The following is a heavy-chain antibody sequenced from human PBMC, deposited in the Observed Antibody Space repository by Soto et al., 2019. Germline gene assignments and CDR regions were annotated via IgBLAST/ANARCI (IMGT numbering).Heavy chain of an antibody. D-gene: IGHD1-20*01. J-gene: IGHJ6*02. CDR2: IYSGGTT. V-gene: IGHV3-53*01. Sequence: EVQLVESGGGLIQPGGSLRLSCAASGFTVSRNYMNWVRQAPGKGLEWVSIIYSGGTTYYADSVKGRFTISRDNSKNTLYLQMNSLRAEDTAVYYCASRGITGTYYLGMDVWGQGTTVTVSS. CDR1: GFTVSRNY. CDR3: ASRGITGTYYLGMDV.